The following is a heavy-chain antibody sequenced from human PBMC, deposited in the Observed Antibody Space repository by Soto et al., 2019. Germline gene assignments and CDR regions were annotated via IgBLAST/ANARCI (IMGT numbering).Heavy chain of an antibody. D-gene: IGHD3-22*01. J-gene: IGHJ3*02. Sequence: SLRLSCAASGFTFSTYSMNWVRQAPGKGLEWVSYISSSSSAIYYTDSVKGRFTISRDNAKKSLYLQMNSLRDEDTAVYYCARTDDSSGYYYDASDIWGQGTMVTVSS. CDR3: ARTDDSSGYYYDASDI. V-gene: IGHV3-48*02. CDR1: GFTFSTYS. CDR2: ISSSSSAI.